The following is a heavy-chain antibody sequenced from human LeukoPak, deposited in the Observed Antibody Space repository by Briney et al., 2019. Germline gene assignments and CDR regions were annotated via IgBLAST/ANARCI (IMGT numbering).Heavy chain of an antibody. Sequence: PGGSLRLSCATSGFTLSSYSMNWVPRAPGKGLEWVSYISSGSTTIYYADSVKGRFTISRDNAKNSLYLQMNSLRAEDTAVYYCARDVEQWLVRVYYFDYWGQGTLVTVSS. CDR1: GFTLSSYS. CDR3: ARDVEQWLVRVYYFDY. D-gene: IGHD6-19*01. CDR2: ISSGSTTI. J-gene: IGHJ4*02. V-gene: IGHV3-48*01.